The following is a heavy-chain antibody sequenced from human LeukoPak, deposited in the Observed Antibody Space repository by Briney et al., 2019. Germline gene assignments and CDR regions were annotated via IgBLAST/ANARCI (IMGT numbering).Heavy chain of an antibody. CDR1: GGSITSYY. CDR2: IYTSGST. D-gene: IGHD1-26*01. J-gene: IGHJ5*02. Sequence: SETLSLTCTVSGGSITSYYWSWIRQPAGKGLEWTGRIYTSGSTNYNPSLKSRVTISVDTSKNQFSLKLSSVTAADTAVYYCARGASYSFWFDPWGQGTPVTVSS. CDR3: ARGASYSFWFDP. V-gene: IGHV4-4*07.